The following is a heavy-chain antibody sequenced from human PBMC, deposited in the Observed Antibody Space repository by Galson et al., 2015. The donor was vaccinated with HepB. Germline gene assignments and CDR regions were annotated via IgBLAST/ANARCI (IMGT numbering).Heavy chain of an antibody. D-gene: IGHD5-18*01. CDR1: GFTFSSYG. J-gene: IGHJ4*02. CDR3: AKDRANVDTAMVEGLPYY. CDR2: IRYDGSNK. V-gene: IGHV3-30*02. Sequence: SLRLSCAASGFTFSSYGMHWVRQAPGKGLEWVAFIRYDGSNKYYADSVKGRFTISRDNSKNTLYLQMNSLRAEDTAVYYCAKDRANVDTAMVEGLPYYWGQGTLVTVSS.